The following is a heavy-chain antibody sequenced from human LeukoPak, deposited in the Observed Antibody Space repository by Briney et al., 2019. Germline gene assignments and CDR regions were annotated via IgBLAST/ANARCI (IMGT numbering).Heavy chain of an antibody. V-gene: IGHV4-31*03. CDR2: IYYSGST. D-gene: IGHD6-13*01. J-gene: IGHJ3*02. Sequence: SQTLSLTCTVSGGSISSGGYYWSWIRQHPGKGLEWVGYIYYSGSTYYNPSLKSRVTISVDTSKNQFSLKLSSVTAADTAVYYCARDHRRAAAGYDEAFDIWGQGTMVTVSS. CDR1: GGSISSGGYY. CDR3: ARDHRRAAAGYDEAFDI.